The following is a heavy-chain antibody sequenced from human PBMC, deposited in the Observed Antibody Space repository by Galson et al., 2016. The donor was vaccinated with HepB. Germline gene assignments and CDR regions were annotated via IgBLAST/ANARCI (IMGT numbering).Heavy chain of an antibody. Sequence: SETLSLTCTVSGGSVSSASHYWSWVRQPTGKGLEWIGYISDSESTNYNPSLKGRVTISLDRSKNLFSLRLNSVIAADTAVYYCAKDEGFYNGMDFWGQGTTVTVSS. J-gene: IGHJ6*02. V-gene: IGHV4-61*01. D-gene: IGHD2-2*02. CDR2: ISDSEST. CDR1: GGSVSSASHY. CDR3: AKDEGFYNGMDF.